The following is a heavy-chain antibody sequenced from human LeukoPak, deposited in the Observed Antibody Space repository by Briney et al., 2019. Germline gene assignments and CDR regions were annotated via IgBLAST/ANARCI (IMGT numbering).Heavy chain of an antibody. Sequence: GGSLRLSCAASGFTFSNYAMSWVRHAPGKGLEWVSGINWNGGSTGYADSVKGRFTISRDNAKNSLYLQMNSLRAEDTALYYCARDYGARWDPMGTSDYWGQGTLVTVSS. CDR1: GFTFSNYA. CDR2: INWNGGST. V-gene: IGHV3-20*04. J-gene: IGHJ4*02. D-gene: IGHD1-26*01. CDR3: ARDYGARWDPMGTSDY.